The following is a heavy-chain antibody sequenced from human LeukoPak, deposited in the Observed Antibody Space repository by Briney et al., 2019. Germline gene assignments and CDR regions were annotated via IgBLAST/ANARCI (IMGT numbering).Heavy chain of an antibody. D-gene: IGHD3-22*01. Sequence: GSSVKVSCKASGGTFSSYAISWVRQAPGQGLELMGGIIPIFGTTNYAQKFQDRVTITADKSTSTAYMELRSLRSDDTAVYYCARGYYYDSSPPVDYWGQGTLVTVSS. J-gene: IGHJ4*02. CDR2: IIPIFGTT. CDR3: ARGYYYDSSPPVDY. V-gene: IGHV1-69*06. CDR1: GGTFSSYA.